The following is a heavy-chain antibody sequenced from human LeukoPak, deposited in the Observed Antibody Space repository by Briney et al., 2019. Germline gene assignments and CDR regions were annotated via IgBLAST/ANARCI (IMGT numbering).Heavy chain of an antibody. CDR1: GFTFSSYA. CDR2: ISGSGGST. J-gene: IGHJ4*02. V-gene: IGHV3-23*01. D-gene: IGHD4-23*01. CDR3: ARALHDYGGNSFDY. Sequence: GGSLRLSCAASGFTFSSYAMSWVRQAPGKGLEWVSAISGSGGSTYYADSVKGRFTISRDNSKNTLYLQMNSLRAEDTAVYYCARALHDYGGNSFDYWGQGTLVTVSS.